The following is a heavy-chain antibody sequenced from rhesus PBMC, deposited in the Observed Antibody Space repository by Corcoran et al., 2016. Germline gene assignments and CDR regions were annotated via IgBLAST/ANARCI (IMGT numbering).Heavy chain of an antibody. CDR3: ARGGYGSWNLRY. CDR2: IYCSSWST. CDR1: GYSLSSGYD. V-gene: IGHV4-76*01. D-gene: IGHD6-25*01. J-gene: IGHJ4*01. Sequence: QVQLQESGPGVVKPSETLSLTCAVSGYSLSSGYDWRWIRQPPGKGLEWVGYIYCSSWSTNYNPSHKNRVTISKETSKNQFSLKLSSVTAADTGVYYCARGGYGSWNLRYWGQGVLVTVSS.